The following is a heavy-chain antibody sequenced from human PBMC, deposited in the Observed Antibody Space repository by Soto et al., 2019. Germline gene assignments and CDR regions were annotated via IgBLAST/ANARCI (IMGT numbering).Heavy chain of an antibody. V-gene: IGHV3-7*01. CDR1: GFTFSSYW. Sequence: GGSLRLSCAASGFTFSSYWMSWVRQAPGKGLEWVANIKQDGSEKYYVDSVKGRFTISRDNAKNSLYLQMNSLRAEDTAVYYCARAKGGAVAGTDVFDDAFAIWGQGTMVTVSS. CDR2: IKQDGSEK. CDR3: ARAKGGAVAGTDVFDDAFAI. D-gene: IGHD6-19*01. J-gene: IGHJ3*02.